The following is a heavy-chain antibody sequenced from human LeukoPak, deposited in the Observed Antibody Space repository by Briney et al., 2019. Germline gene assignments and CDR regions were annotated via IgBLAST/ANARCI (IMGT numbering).Heavy chain of an antibody. CDR3: AKLAREWLVSYYFDY. CDR2: ISYDGSNK. CDR1: GFTFSSYG. V-gene: IGHV3-30*18. D-gene: IGHD6-19*01. J-gene: IGHJ4*02. Sequence: GGSLRLSCAASGFTFSSYGMHWVRQAPGKGLEWVAVISYDGSNKYCADSVKGRFTISRDNSKNTLYLQMNSLRAEDTAVYYCAKLAREWLVSYYFDYWGQGTLVTVSS.